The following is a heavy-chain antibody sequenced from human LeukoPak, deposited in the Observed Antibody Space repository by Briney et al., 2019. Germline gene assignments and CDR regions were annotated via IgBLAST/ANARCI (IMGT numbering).Heavy chain of an antibody. D-gene: IGHD3-22*01. CDR3: ARDSYGSSGYYYVSDY. J-gene: IGHJ4*02. CDR1: GFSFSTYA. Sequence: GGSLRLSCAASGFSFSTYAMHWVRQAPGKGLEWVAVISYDGSNKYYADSVKGRFTISRDNAKNSLSLQMNSLRDEDTAVYYCARDSYGSSGYYYVSDYWGQGTLVTVSS. CDR2: ISYDGSNK. V-gene: IGHV3-30*03.